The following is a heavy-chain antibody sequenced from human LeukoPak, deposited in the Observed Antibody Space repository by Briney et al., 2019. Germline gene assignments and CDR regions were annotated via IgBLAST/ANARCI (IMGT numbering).Heavy chain of an antibody. V-gene: IGHV4-59*01. D-gene: IGHD3-22*01. CDR1: GGSISSYY. CDR2: IYYSGST. CDR3: ASDSPDSSGYYPLEY. Sequence: SETLSLTCTVSGGSISSYYWSWIRQPPGKGLEWIGYIYYSGSTNYNPSLKSRVTISVDTSKNQFSLKLSSVTAADTAVYYCASDSPDSSGYYPLEYWGQGTLVTVSS. J-gene: IGHJ4*02.